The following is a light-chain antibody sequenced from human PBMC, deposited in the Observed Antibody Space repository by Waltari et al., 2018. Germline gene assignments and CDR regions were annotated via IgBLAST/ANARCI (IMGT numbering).Light chain of an antibody. V-gene: IGLV2-14*01. Sequence: QSALTQPASVSGSPGQSITISCTGTSSDVGGYNYVSWYQQHPGKAPKPMIYEVSNRSSGVSNRFSGSESGNTASLTISGLQAEDEADYYCSSYTSSSTYVFGTGTKVTVL. CDR2: EVS. CDR1: SSDVGGYNY. CDR3: SSYTSSSTYV. J-gene: IGLJ1*01.